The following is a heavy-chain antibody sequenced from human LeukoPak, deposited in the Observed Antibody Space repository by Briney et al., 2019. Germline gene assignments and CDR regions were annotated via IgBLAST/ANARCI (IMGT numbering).Heavy chain of an antibody. J-gene: IGHJ3*02. CDR3: ARGAYCGGDCYLGAFDI. Sequence: ASVKVSCKGSGYTFTGYYMHWVRQATGQGAEWVGGSNANSGGTSYAQRFQGRVTMTRDTSISTAYMELSRLRSDDTAVYYCARGAYCGGDCYLGAFDIWGQGTMVTVSS. V-gene: IGHV1-2*02. CDR1: GYTFTGYY. D-gene: IGHD2-21*01. CDR2: SNANSGGT.